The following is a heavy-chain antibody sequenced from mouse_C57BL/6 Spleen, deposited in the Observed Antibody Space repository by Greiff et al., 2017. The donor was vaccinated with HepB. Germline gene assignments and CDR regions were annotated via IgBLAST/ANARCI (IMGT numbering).Heavy chain of an antibody. CDR2: IYPGDGDT. J-gene: IGHJ2*01. CDR1: GYAFSSSW. Sequence: VKLQQSGPELVKPGASVKISCKASGYAFSSSWMNWVKQRPGKGLEWIGRIYPGDGDTNYNGKFKGKATLTADKSSSTAYMQLSSLTSEDSAVYFCANFIYYYGCSYFDYWGQGTTLTVSS. D-gene: IGHD1-1*01. CDR3: ANFIYYYGCSYFDY. V-gene: IGHV1-82*01.